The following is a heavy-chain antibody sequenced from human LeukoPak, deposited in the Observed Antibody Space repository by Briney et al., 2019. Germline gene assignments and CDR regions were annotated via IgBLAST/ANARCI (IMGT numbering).Heavy chain of an antibody. D-gene: IGHD5-12*01. J-gene: IGHJ1*01. CDR2: IYSGGIT. V-gene: IGHV3-53*01. CDR3: AGSTNGYELLHH. CDR1: GFTVSGNY. Sequence: GGSLSHSCAASGFTVSGNYMSWVRRAPGKGLEWVLVIYSGGITFYSDPVKGRFTISRDNSMNTLSLQMNSLRAEDTAVYYCAGSTNGYELLHHWGQGAMVGVCS.